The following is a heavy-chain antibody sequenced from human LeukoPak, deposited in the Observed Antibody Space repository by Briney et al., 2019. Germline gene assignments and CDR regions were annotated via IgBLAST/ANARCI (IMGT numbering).Heavy chain of an antibody. Sequence: QPGGSLRLSCVASGFTFSRYEMNWVRQAPGKGLEWLSYISGSGRTIFYGDSVKGRFTISRDNTKNSLYLQINSLRAEDTAVYYCARVALDSSGDNYGQGAFDYWGQGTLVTVSS. D-gene: IGHD3-22*01. CDR1: GFTFSRYE. CDR3: ARVALDSSGDNYGQGAFDY. V-gene: IGHV3-48*03. J-gene: IGHJ4*02. CDR2: ISGSGRTI.